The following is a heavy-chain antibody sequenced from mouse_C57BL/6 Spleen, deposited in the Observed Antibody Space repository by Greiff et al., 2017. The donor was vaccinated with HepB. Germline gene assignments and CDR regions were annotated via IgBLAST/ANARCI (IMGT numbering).Heavy chain of an antibody. Sequence: VQLQQPGAELVKPGASVTMSCKASGYTFTSYWITWLNQRPGQGRVWSGDIYPGNGSTNYNAKFKSKATLTVDTSSSTAYMQLSSLTSEDSAVYYCAREGPYGMDYWGQGTSVTVTS. CDR3: AREGPYGMDY. J-gene: IGHJ4*01. V-gene: IGHV1-55*01. CDR2: IYPGNGST. CDR1: GYTFTSYW.